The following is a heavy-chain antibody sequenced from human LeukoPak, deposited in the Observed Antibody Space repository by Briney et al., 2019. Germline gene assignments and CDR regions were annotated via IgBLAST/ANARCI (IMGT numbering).Heavy chain of an antibody. CDR1: GFTFSSYG. Sequence: GGSLRHSCAASGFTFSSYGMHWVRQAPGKGLVWVSRINSDGSGTSDADFVKGRFTISRDNSKNTLYLQMNSLRAEDTAMYYCARDRLTNDAFDIWGQGTMVTVSS. CDR2: INSDGSGT. J-gene: IGHJ3*02. V-gene: IGHV3-74*01. D-gene: IGHD2-8*01. CDR3: ARDRLTNDAFDI.